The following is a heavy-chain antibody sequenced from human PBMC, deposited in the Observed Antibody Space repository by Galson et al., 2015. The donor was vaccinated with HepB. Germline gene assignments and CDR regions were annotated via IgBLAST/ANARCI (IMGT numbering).Heavy chain of an antibody. CDR2: ISYDGSNK. CDR1: GFTFSSYA. V-gene: IGHV3-30-3*01. J-gene: IGHJ4*02. CDR3: ARDLGTTGTTGVDY. D-gene: IGHD1-1*01. Sequence: SLRLSCAASGFTFSSYAMHWVRQAPGKGLEWVAVISYDGSNKYYADSVKGRFTISRDNSKNTLYLQMNSLRAEDTAVYYCARDLGTTGTTGVDYWGQGTLVTVSS.